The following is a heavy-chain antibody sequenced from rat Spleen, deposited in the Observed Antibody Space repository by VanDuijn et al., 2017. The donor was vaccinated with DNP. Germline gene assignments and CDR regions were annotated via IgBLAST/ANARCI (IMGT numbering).Heavy chain of an antibody. Sequence: EVQLVESGGDLVQPGRSLKLSCVASGFTFNNYWMTWIRQVPGKGLEWVASITSSGGSTYYPDSVKGRFTISRDNAKNTLYLQMDSLRSEDTATYYCTWGAADAWGQGTSVTVSS. CDR3: TWGAADA. J-gene: IGHJ4*01. V-gene: IGHV5-31*01. D-gene: IGHD1-2*01. CDR1: GFTFNNYW. CDR2: ITSSGGST.